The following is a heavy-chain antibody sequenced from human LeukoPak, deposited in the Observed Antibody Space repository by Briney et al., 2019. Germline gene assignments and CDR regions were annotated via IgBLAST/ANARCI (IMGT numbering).Heavy chain of an antibody. CDR2: ISHSGGTT. Sequence: GGSLRLSCAASGFPFSSYAMSWVRQAPGKGLEWVSAISHSGGTTYYADSVKGRFTISRDNSENTLYLQMNSLRGEDTAVYYCARDGYSGSYYRLYYFFMDVWGKGTTVTVSS. V-gene: IGHV3-23*01. J-gene: IGHJ6*03. CDR3: ARDGYSGSYYRLYYFFMDV. CDR1: GFPFSSYA. D-gene: IGHD1-26*01.